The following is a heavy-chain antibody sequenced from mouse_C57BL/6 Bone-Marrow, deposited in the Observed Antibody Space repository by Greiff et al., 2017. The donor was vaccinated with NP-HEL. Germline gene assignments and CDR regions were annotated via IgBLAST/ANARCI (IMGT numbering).Heavy chain of an antibody. CDR2: ISDGGSYT. J-gene: IGHJ3*01. V-gene: IGHV5-4*01. Sequence: EVMLVESGGGLVKPGGSLKLSCAASGFTFSSYAMSWVRQTPEKRLEWVATISDGGSYTYYPDNVKGRFTISRDNAKNHLYLQMSHLKSEDTAMYYCARENYGSRSAWFAYWGQGTLVTVSA. CDR1: GFTFSSYA. D-gene: IGHD1-1*01. CDR3: ARENYGSRSAWFAY.